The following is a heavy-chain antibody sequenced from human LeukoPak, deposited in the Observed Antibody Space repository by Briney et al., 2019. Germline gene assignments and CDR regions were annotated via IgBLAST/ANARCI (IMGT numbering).Heavy chain of an antibody. D-gene: IGHD5-18*01. V-gene: IGHV4-38-2*02. CDR1: GYSISSGYY. CDR2: IYHSGST. Sequence: PSETLSLTCTVSGYSISSGYYWGWIRQPPGKGLEWIGSIYHSGSTYYNPSLKSRVTISVDTSKNQFSLKLSSVTAADTAVYYCARDREYSYGPHWFDPWGQGTLVTVSS. J-gene: IGHJ5*02. CDR3: ARDREYSYGPHWFDP.